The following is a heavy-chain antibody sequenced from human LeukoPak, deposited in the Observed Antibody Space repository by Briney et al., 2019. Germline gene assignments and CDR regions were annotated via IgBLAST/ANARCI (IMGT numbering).Heavy chain of an antibody. V-gene: IGHV4-34*01. CDR2: INHSGST. CDR1: GGSFSGYY. CDR3: ARKYYFDY. J-gene: IGHJ4*02. Sequence: SETLSLTCAVYGGSFSGYYWSWIRQPPGKGLEWIGEINHSGSTNYNPSLKSRVTISVDTSKNQFSLKLSSVTAADTAVYYCARKYYFDYWGQGALVTVSS.